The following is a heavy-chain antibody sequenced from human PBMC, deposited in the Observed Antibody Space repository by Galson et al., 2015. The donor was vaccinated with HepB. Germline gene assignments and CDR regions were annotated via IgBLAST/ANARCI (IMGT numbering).Heavy chain of an antibody. J-gene: IGHJ6*03. CDR3: ARDHFRSGYPYYNMDV. CDR2: IIPMFGTA. CDR1: GGTFSSHA. Sequence: SVKVSCKAFGGTFSSHAISWVRQAPGQGLEWMGGIIPMFGTANYAQKFHGRVTITADESTSTVYMELSSLRSEDTAIYHCARDHFRSGYPYYNMDVWGQGTTVTVSS. V-gene: IGHV1-69*13. D-gene: IGHD3-3*01.